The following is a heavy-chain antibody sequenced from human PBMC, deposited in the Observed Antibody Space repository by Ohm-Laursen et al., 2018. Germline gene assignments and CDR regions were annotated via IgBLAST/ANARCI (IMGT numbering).Heavy chain of an antibody. CDR2: MNPNSGNT. CDR3: ARGSYYYGSGSDYYGMDV. CDR1: GYTFINYD. J-gene: IGHJ6*02. D-gene: IGHD3-10*01. V-gene: IGHV1-8*01. Sequence: SVKVSCKTSGYTFINYDINWVRQATGQGLEWMGWMNPNSGNTGYAQKFQGRVTMTRNTSISTAYMELSSLRSEDTAVYYCARGSYYYGSGSDYYGMDVWGQGTTVTVSS.